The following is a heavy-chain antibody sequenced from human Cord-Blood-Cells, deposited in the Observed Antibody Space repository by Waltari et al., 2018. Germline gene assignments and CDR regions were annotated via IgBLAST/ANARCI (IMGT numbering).Heavy chain of an antibody. CDR1: GYTLTELS. D-gene: IGHD3-3*01. CDR2: FDPEDGET. V-gene: IGHV1-24*01. Sequence: QVQLVPTGAAVKQPGASVKVSCKVSGYTLTELSMHWVRVAPGNGLEWLGGFDPEDGETIYAQKFQGRVTMTEYTSTDTAYMELSSLRSEDTAVYYCATRPPSYYDFWSGYPLDYWGQGTLVTVSS. CDR3: ATRPPSYYDFWSGYPLDY. J-gene: IGHJ4*02.